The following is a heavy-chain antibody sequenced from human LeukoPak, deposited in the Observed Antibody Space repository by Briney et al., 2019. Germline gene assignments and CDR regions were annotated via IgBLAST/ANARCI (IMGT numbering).Heavy chain of an antibody. CDR2: ISGSGGST. D-gene: IGHD2-15*01. J-gene: IGHJ1*01. CDR1: GFTFSSYA. CDR3: AKDRWDIVVVVAATDEYFQH. V-gene: IGHV3-23*01. Sequence: SGGSLGLSCAASGFTFSSYAMSWVRQAPGKGLEWVSAISGSGGSTYYADSVKGRFTISRDNSKNTLYLQMNSLRAEDTAVYYCAKDRWDIVVVVAATDEYFQHWGQGTLVTVSS.